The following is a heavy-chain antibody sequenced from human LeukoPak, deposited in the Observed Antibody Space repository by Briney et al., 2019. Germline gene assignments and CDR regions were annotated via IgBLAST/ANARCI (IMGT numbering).Heavy chain of an antibody. CDR2: ISSNGGST. V-gene: IGHV3-64*01. CDR3: ARGRRQPEFDP. J-gene: IGHJ5*02. CDR1: GFTFSSYA. Sequence: GRSLRLSCAASGFTFSSYAMHWVRQAPGKGLEYVSAISSNGGSTYYANSVKGRFTISRDNSKNTLYLQMGSLRAEDMAVYYCARGRRQPEFDPWGQGTLVTVSS.